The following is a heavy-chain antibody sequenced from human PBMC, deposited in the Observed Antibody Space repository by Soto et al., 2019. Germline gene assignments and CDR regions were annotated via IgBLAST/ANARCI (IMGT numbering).Heavy chain of an antibody. CDR1: GFTFSDHY. J-gene: IGHJ4*02. CDR3: ARGLPDFDY. D-gene: IGHD5-18*01. CDR2: SRNRTRSYST. V-gene: IGHV3-72*01. Sequence: EVQVVESGGGLVQPGGSLRLSCAASGFTFSDHYMDWVRQAPGKGLEWVARSRNRTRSYSTDYAASVRGRFTISRDDSKSSVYLQMNSLKTEDTAVYYCARGLPDFDYWGQGILVTVSS.